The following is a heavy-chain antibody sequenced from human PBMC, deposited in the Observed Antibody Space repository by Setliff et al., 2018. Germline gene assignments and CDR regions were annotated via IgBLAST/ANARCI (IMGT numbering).Heavy chain of an antibody. CDR2: INPDGSTI. D-gene: IGHD6-19*01. V-gene: IGHV3-74*01. CDR1: GFAFSTYA. CDR3: TKDRGWHGMDV. J-gene: IGHJ6*02. Sequence: GGSLRLSCAASGFAFSTYAVSWVRQAPGKGLEWVSDINPDGSTIRYADSVKGRFTVSRDNAKNTMYLQMSSLRAEDTAVYYCTKDRGWHGMDVWGQGTTVTVSS.